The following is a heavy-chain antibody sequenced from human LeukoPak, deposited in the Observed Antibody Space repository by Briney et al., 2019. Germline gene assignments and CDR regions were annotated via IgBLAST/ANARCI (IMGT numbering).Heavy chain of an antibody. Sequence: ASVKVSCKASGYTFTSYGISWVRQAPGQGLEWMGGIIPIFGTANYAQKFQGRATITADKSTSTAYMELSSLRSEDTAVYYCARGSSSGGYYYYYLDVWGKGTTVTVSS. CDR1: GYTFTSYG. D-gene: IGHD6-6*01. CDR3: ARGSSSGGYYYYYLDV. V-gene: IGHV1-69*06. CDR2: IIPIFGTA. J-gene: IGHJ6*03.